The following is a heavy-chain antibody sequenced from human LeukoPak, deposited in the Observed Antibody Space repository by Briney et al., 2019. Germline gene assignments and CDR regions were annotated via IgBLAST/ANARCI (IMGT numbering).Heavy chain of an antibody. D-gene: IGHD1-26*01. CDR1: GFTFSSYS. J-gene: IGHJ3*02. Sequence: GGSLTLSCAPSGFTFSSYSMHCARQATGRGLEWVSSISSSSSYIYYADSVKGRFTISRDNAKNTLYLQMNSLRAEDTAVYYCARDRGLELLRGAFDIWGQGTMVTVSS. CDR3: ARDRGLELLRGAFDI. CDR2: ISSSSSYI. V-gene: IGHV3-21*01.